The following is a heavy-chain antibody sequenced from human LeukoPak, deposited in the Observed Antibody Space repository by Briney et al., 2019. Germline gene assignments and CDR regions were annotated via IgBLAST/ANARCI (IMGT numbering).Heavy chain of an antibody. CDR2: INHSGST. D-gene: IGHD2-2*01. CDR1: GGSFSGYY. CDR3: ARDRGLVPVPAAMKYYYYYGTDV. V-gene: IGHV4-34*01. Sequence: SETLSLTCAVYGGSFSGYYWSWIRQPPGKGLEWIGEINHSGSTNYNPSLKSRVTISVDTSKNQFSLKLSSVTAADTAVYYCARDRGLVPVPAAMKYYYYYGTDVWGQGTTVTVSS. J-gene: IGHJ6*02.